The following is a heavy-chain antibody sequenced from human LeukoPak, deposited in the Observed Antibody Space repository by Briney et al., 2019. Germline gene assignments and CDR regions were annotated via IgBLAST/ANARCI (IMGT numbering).Heavy chain of an antibody. CDR3: AKVYGYCSGGSCSNRGAFDI. D-gene: IGHD2-15*01. J-gene: IGHJ3*02. Sequence: GGSLRLSCAASGFTFSNYGMHWVRQAPGKGLQWVSFIRYDGNNKHYADSVKGRFTISRDNSENTLFLQMNSLRAEDTAVYYCAKVYGYCSGGSCSNRGAFDIWGQGTMVTVSS. CDR1: GFTFSNYG. V-gene: IGHV3-30*02. CDR2: IRYDGNNK.